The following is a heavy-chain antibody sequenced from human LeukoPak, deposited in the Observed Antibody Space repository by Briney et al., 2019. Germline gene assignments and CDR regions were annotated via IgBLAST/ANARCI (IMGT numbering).Heavy chain of an antibody. CDR1: EFTFGNYA. J-gene: IGHJ4*02. Sequence: PGGSLRLSCAASEFTFGNYAMTWVRQAPGKGLEWVANIKQDGSKKSYVDSVKGRFTISRDNAKNSLYLQMNSLRAEDTAIYYCTRVGYIDEGIDYWGQGTLVTVSS. D-gene: IGHD5-24*01. V-gene: IGHV3-7*04. CDR3: TRVGYIDEGIDY. CDR2: IKQDGSKK.